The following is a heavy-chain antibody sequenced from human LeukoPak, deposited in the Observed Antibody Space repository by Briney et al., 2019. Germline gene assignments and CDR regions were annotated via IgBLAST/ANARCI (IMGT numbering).Heavy chain of an antibody. Sequence: GASVKVSCKASGYTFTGYYMHWVRQAPGQGLEWMGWINPNSGGTNYAQKFQGRVTMTRDTSISTAYMELRSLRSDDTAVYYCARGGVTIFGVVPYYYYMDVWGKGTTVTVSS. V-gene: IGHV1-2*02. CDR2: INPNSGGT. J-gene: IGHJ6*03. CDR1: GYTFTGYY. CDR3: ARGGVTIFGVVPYYYYMDV. D-gene: IGHD3-3*01.